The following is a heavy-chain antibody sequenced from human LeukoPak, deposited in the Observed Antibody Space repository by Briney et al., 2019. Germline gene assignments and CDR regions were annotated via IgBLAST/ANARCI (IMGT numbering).Heavy chain of an antibody. Sequence: ASVKVSCKASGYTFTSYGITWVRQAPGQGLEWMGWISAYNDNTNYAQRLQGRVTMTTDTSTSTAYMELRSLRSDDTAVYYCARYCSSTTCPANAGYYFDFWAREPWSPSPQ. CDR1: GYTFTSYG. D-gene: IGHD2-2*01. CDR2: ISAYNDNT. J-gene: IGHJ4*02. CDR3: ARYCSSTTCPANAGYYFDF. V-gene: IGHV1-18*01.